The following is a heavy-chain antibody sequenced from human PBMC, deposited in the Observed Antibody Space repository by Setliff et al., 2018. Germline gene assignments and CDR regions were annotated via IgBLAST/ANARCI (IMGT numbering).Heavy chain of an antibody. CDR1: GFTFSSYE. V-gene: IGHV3-7*01. Sequence: GGPRRLSCTTSGFTFSSYEVSWVRQAPGKGLEWLASINPHGSEKYYADSVKGRFTISRDNAKNSLSLQMNNLRTEDTAVYYCFGAGTCSYWGQGTLVTVSS. CDR2: INPHGSEK. CDR3: FGAGTCSY. J-gene: IGHJ4*02. D-gene: IGHD3-10*01.